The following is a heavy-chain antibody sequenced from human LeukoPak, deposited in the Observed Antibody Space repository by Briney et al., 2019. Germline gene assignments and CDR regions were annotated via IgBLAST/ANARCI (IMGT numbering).Heavy chain of an antibody. CDR2: IYHSGST. J-gene: IGHJ3*02. CDR1: GGSFSGYY. D-gene: IGHD1-26*01. V-gene: IGHV4-38-2*01. CDR3: ARSGSYYSAVDAFDI. Sequence: PSETLSLTCAVYGGSFSGYYWGWIRQPPGKGLEWIGSIYHSGSTYYNPSLKSRVTISVDTSKNQFSLKLSSVTAADTAVYYCARSGSYYSAVDAFDIWGQGTMVTVSS.